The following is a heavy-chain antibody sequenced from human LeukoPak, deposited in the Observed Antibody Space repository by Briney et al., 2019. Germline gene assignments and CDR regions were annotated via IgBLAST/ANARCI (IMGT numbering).Heavy chain of an antibody. CDR2: IKQDGSEK. J-gene: IGHJ4*02. Sequence: PGGSLRLSCEASGFTFRSYCMSWVRQAPGKGLEWVANIKQDGSEKYYVDTVKGRFTISRDNAKKSLYLQMNSVRAEDTAVYYCARDGLPFDYWGQGTLVTVSS. CDR3: ARDGLPFDY. CDR1: GFTFRSYC. V-gene: IGHV3-7*03.